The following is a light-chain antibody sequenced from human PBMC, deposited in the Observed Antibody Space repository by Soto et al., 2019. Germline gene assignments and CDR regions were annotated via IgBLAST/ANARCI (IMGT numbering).Light chain of an antibody. CDR2: GAS. V-gene: IGKV3-15*01. CDR3: QQYHTWPIT. Sequence: EIVLTQSPGTLSLSPGERATLNCRASQSISTSSLAWYRQKPGQAPRLLIYGASTRATGIPARFSGSGSGTEFTLTISSLQSEDCAIYYCQQYHTWPITFGGGTKVDIK. J-gene: IGKJ4*01. CDR1: QSISTS.